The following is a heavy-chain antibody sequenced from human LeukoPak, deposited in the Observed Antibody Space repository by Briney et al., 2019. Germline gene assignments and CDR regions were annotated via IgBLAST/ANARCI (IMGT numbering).Heavy chain of an antibody. CDR3: ARPQWELLSPDAFDI. J-gene: IGHJ3*02. V-gene: IGHV3-7*01. D-gene: IGHD1-26*01. CDR2: IKQDGSEK. CDR1: GFTISSNYW. Sequence: SGGSLRLSCGASGFTISSNYWMNWVRQAPGKGLEWVANIKQDGSEKYYVDSVKGRFTISRDNAKNSLYLQMNSLRAEDTAVYYCARPQWELLSPDAFDIWGQGTMVTVSS.